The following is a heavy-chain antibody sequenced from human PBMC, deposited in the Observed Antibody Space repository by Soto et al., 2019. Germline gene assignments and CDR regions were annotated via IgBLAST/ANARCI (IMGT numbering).Heavy chain of an antibody. CDR2: IYYSGST. CDR3: ARGIGYCTNGACFRFDP. V-gene: IGHV4-61*01. CDR1: GGTVSGGIYY. D-gene: IGHD2-8*01. J-gene: IGHJ5*02. Sequence: SETLSLTCTVSGGTVSGGIYYWSWIRQPPGKGLEWIGYIYYSGSTNYNPSLKSRVTISVDTSKNQFSLKLSSVTAADTAVYYCARGIGYCTNGACFRFDPWGQGTLVTVSS.